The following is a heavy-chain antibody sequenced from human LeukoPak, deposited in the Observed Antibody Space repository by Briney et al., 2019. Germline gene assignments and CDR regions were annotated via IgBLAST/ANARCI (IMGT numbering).Heavy chain of an antibody. CDR3: ARVRDYYDSSGPYYFDY. J-gene: IGHJ4*02. CDR1: GYTFTSYY. V-gene: IGHV1-2*02. D-gene: IGHD3-22*01. Sequence: ASVKVSCKASGYTFTSYYMHWVRQDPGQGLEWMGWINPNSGGTNYAQKFQGRVTMTRDTSISTAYMELSRLRSDDTAVYYCARVRDYYDSSGPYYFDYWGQGTLVTASS. CDR2: INPNSGGT.